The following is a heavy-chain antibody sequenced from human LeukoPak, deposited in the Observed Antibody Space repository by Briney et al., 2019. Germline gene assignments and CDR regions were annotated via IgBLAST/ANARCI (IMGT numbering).Heavy chain of an antibody. D-gene: IGHD2-8*01. J-gene: IGHJ4*02. V-gene: IGHV3-23*01. CDR2: VSGGGAYT. CDR3: AKRITVSAGYYLDS. CDR1: GFSFSSFA. Sequence: PGGSLRLSCVGSGFSFSSFAMSWVRQAPGKGLEWVSTVSGGGAYTYYADSVKGRFTVSRDDSKSMHFLQMNILRPEDTALYFCAKRITVSAGYYLDSWGQGTLVTVSS.